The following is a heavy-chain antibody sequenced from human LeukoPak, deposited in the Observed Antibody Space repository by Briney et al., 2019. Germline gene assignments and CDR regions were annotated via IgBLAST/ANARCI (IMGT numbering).Heavy chain of an antibody. J-gene: IGHJ4*02. V-gene: IGHV4-38-2*02. CDR1: GYSISSDYH. CDR3: ARDRSYYTFDY. CDR2: MHHSGST. D-gene: IGHD3-10*01. Sequence: PSETLSLTCAVSGYSISSDYHWGWIRQPPGKGLEWIGAMHHSGSTYYNPSLKSRVTISVDTSKNQVSLKLNSVTAADTAVYYCARDRSYYTFDYWGQGTLVTVSA.